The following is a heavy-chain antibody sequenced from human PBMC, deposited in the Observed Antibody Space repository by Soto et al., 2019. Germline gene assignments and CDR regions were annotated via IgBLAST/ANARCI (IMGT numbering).Heavy chain of an antibody. J-gene: IGHJ4*02. CDR2: IHYTGST. CDR3: ARGRWESRLGPDY. Sequence: PSETLSLTCTVSGGSISDYYWSWIRQPPGKGLEWIGHIHYTGSTNYNSSLKSRVTISVDTSKNQFSLKVSSVTAADTAVYYCARGRWESRLGPDYWGQGTLVTVSS. CDR1: GGSISDYY. D-gene: IGHD1-26*01. V-gene: IGHV4-59*01.